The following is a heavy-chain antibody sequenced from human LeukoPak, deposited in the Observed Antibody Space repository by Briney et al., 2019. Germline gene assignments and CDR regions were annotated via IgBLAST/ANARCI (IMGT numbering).Heavy chain of an antibody. Sequence: KASETLSLTCAVYGGSFSGYYWSWIRQPPGKGLEWIGEINHSGSTNYNPSLKSRVTISVDTSKNQFSLKLSPVTAADTAVYYCARCGTTVTYYGQNDAFDIWGQGTMVTVSS. D-gene: IGHD4-17*01. V-gene: IGHV4-34*01. CDR2: INHSGST. CDR3: ARCGTTVTYYGQNDAFDI. J-gene: IGHJ3*02. CDR1: GGSFSGYY.